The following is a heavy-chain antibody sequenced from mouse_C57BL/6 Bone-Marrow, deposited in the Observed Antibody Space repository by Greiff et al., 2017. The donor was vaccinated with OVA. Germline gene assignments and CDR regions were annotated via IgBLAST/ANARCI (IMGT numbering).Heavy chain of an antibody. CDR3: ARRNYGYGGDY. CDR2: ISSGSSTI. V-gene: IGHV5-17*01. Sequence: EVHLVESGGGLVKPGGSLKLSCAASGFTFSDYGMHWVRQAPEKGLEWVAYISSGSSTIYYADTVKGRFTISRDNAKNTLFLQMTSLRSEDTAMYYCARRNYGYGGDYWGQGTSVTVSS. J-gene: IGHJ4*01. CDR1: GFTFSDYG. D-gene: IGHD2-2*01.